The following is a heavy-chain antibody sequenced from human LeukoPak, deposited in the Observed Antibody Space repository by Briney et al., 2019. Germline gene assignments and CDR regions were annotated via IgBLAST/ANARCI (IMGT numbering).Heavy chain of an antibody. J-gene: IGHJ3*01. Sequence: GGSLRLSCAVSGFSFSTYGMHWVRQAPGKGLEWVAFIWFDGSQKYHADSLKGRFTISRDDSKNTVYLQMNSLRSEDTAVYYCAKDRVPTFPDASDVWGQGTRVTVSS. CDR2: IWFDGSQK. V-gene: IGHV3-30*02. CDR3: AKDRVPTFPDASDV. CDR1: GFSFSTYG. D-gene: IGHD3-10*01.